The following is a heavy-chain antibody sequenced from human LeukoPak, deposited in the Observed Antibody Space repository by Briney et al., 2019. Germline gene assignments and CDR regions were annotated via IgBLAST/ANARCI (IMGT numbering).Heavy chain of an antibody. CDR3: ARHRSQWGYCSSTSCSPDAFDI. J-gene: IGHJ3*02. CDR2: IYHSGST. V-gene: IGHV4-38-2*01. D-gene: IGHD2-2*01. CDR1: GYSISSGYY. Sequence: SETLSLTCAVSGYSISSGYYWGWIRQPPGKGLEWIGSIYHSGSTYYNPSLKSRVTISVDTSKNQFSLKLSSVTAADTAVYYCARHRSQWGYCSSTSCSPDAFDIWGQGTMVTVSS.